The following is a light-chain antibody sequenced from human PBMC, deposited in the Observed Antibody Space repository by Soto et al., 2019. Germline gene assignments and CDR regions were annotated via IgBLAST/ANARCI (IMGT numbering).Light chain of an antibody. Sequence: QSVLTQPASVFGSPGQSITFSCTGTSSDVGGYNFVSWYQQHPGKAPKLMIYEVSNRPSGVSNRFSGSKSGNTASLTISGLQAEDEADYYCSSYTSSSTLEFGGGTKVTVL. CDR1: SSDVGGYNF. CDR3: SSYTSSSTLE. J-gene: IGLJ2*01. V-gene: IGLV2-14*01. CDR2: EVS.